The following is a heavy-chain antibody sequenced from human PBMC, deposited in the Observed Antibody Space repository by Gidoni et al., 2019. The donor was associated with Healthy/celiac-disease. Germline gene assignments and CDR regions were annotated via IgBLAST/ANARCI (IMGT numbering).Heavy chain of an antibody. D-gene: IGHD6-19*01. CDR2: INHSGST. Sequence: QVQLQQWGAGLLKPSETLSLTCAVYGGSFSGYYWSWIRQPPGKGLEWIGEINHSGSTNYNPSLKSRVTISVDTSKNQFSLKLSSVTAADTAVYYCARVRYSSGPWDYWGQGTLVTVSS. CDR1: GGSFSGYY. CDR3: ARVRYSSGPWDY. J-gene: IGHJ4*02. V-gene: IGHV4-34*01.